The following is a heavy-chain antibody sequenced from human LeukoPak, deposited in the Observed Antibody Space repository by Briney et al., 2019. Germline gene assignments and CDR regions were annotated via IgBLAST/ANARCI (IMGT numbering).Heavy chain of an antibody. J-gene: IGHJ4*02. CDR2: ISWNSGSI. CDR1: GFTFDDYA. CDR3: AKDRLDVVTTDFDY. D-gene: IGHD3-22*01. V-gene: IGHV3-9*01. Sequence: GGSLRLSCAASGFTFDDYAMNWVRQAPGKGLEWVSGISWNSGSIGYADSVKGGFTISRDNSKNSLYLQMNSLRAEDTALYYCAKDRLDVVTTDFDYWGQGTLVTVSS.